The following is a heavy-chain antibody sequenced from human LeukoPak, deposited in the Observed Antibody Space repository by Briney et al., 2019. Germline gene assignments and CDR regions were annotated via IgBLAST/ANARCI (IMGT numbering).Heavy chain of an antibody. CDR3: ASLASPMVYEGYFDY. CDR1: GGSFSSYY. V-gene: IGHV4-34*01. J-gene: IGHJ4*02. CDR2: INHSGST. D-gene: IGHD2-8*01. Sequence: SETLSLTCTVSGGSFSSYYWSWIRQPPGKGLEWIGEINHSGSTNYNPSLKSRVTISVDTSKNQFSLKLSSVTAADTAVYYCASLASPMVYEGYFDYWGQGTLVTVSS.